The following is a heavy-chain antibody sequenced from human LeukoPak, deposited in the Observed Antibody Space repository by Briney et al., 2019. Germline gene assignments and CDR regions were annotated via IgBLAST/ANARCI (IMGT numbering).Heavy chain of an antibody. V-gene: IGHV3-11*01. CDR1: GFTFSDYY. D-gene: IGHD3-10*01. Sequence: KAGGSLRLSCAASGFTFSDYYMSWIRQAPGKGLEWVSCISSSGSTIYYADSVKGRFTISRDNAKNSLYLQMNSLRAEDTAVYYCARDGLWFGEPYFDYWGQGTLVTVSS. CDR2: ISSSGSTI. J-gene: IGHJ4*02. CDR3: ARDGLWFGEPYFDY.